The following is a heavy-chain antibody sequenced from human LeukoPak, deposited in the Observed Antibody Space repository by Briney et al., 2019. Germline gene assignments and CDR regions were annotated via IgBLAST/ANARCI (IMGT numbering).Heavy chain of an antibody. CDR3: ARVYRDDFWSGYSTHFDY. D-gene: IGHD3-3*01. Sequence: SETLSLTCTVSGGSMSNYYWSWIRQPPGKGLQWIGYINYSGSANYNPSLKSRVTISVNTSKNQFSLKLTSVTAADSAVYYCARVYRDDFWSGYSTHFDYWGQGTLVTVSS. CDR2: INYSGSA. V-gene: IGHV4-59*01. CDR1: GGSMSNYY. J-gene: IGHJ4*02.